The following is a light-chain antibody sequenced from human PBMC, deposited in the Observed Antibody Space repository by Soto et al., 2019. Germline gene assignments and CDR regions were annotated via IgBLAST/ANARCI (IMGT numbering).Light chain of an antibody. CDR3: QHYGGMWT. J-gene: IGKJ1*01. CDR2: DAL. V-gene: IGKV1-5*01. Sequence: TQMTQSPSTLSASVGDSVSITCRASQSITNRLAWYQLKPGKAPKVLIYDALNLESGVPSRFSGSGYGTEFTLTIRSLQPDDFATYCCQHYGGMWTFGQGTKVDIK. CDR1: QSITNR.